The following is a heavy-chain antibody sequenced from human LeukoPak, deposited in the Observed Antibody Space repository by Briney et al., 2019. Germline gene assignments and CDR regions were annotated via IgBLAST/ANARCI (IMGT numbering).Heavy chain of an antibody. CDR1: GFTFRSYT. CDR2: ISGSGGST. D-gene: IGHD2-21*01. J-gene: IGHJ4*02. Sequence: PGGSLRLSCAASGFTFRSYTMSWVRQAPGKGLEWVSGISGSGGSTYYADSVKGRFTISRDNSKNTLYLQMNSLRAEDTAVYYCAKDQVGMDYFDYWGQGTLVTVSS. CDR3: AKDQVGMDYFDY. V-gene: IGHV3-23*01.